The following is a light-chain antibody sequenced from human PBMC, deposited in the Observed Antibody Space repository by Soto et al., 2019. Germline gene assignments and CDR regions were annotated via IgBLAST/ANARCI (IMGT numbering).Light chain of an antibody. CDR3: QHFNSWPLL. CDR2: GAS. Sequence: EIVMTQSPAMLSVSPGERATLSCRASQNVNNRLAWYQQKAGQPPRLLIYGASTRATGIPARFSGSGSGTEFTLTISSLQSEEFAVYYCQHFNSWPLLFGQGTKVDIK. V-gene: IGKV3-15*01. CDR1: QNVNNR. J-gene: IGKJ1*01.